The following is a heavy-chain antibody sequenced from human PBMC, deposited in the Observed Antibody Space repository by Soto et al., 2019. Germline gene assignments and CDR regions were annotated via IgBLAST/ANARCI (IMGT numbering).Heavy chain of an antibody. V-gene: IGHV4-4*02. CDR1: GGSLSLSNW. CDR3: AGYCSSYLSPADHYFAFEV. CDR2: NFHSGSC. D-gene: IGHD2-2*01. J-gene: IGHJ6*02. Sequence: SETLSLTCAVSGGSLSLSNWWSWVRQPPGKALAWLRVNFHSGSCKYIPALNSGVTISVDTAMEQDSMKLSTVSAPDTARYYCAGYCSSYLSPADHYFAFEVWGQGTTVTVSS.